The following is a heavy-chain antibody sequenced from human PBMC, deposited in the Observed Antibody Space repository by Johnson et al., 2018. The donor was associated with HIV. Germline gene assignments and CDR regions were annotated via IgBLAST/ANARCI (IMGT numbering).Heavy chain of an antibody. V-gene: IGHV3-30*19. CDR3: ATLKGPRLHIAARRPDAFDI. Sequence: QVQLVESGGGVVQTGGSLRLSCAASGFTFSRYGMHWVRQAPGKGLEWVAVVSYDGSERYYADSVTGRFTISRDSSKNTLSLQMNSLRAEDTAVYYCATLKGPRLHIAARRPDAFDIWGQGTMVTVSS. CDR2: VSYDGSER. J-gene: IGHJ3*02. CDR1: GFTFSRYG. D-gene: IGHD6-6*01.